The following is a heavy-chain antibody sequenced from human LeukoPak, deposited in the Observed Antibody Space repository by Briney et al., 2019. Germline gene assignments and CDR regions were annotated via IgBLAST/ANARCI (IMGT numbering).Heavy chain of an antibody. D-gene: IGHD4-17*01. Sequence: GGSLRLSCAASGFTFRSYNMNWVRQAPGKGLGWVSFISSSSSIIYYADSVKGRFTISRDNAKNSLYLQMNSLRDEDTAVYYCATIMTTVTTPDYWGQGTLVTVSS. V-gene: IGHV3-48*02. CDR2: ISSSSSII. CDR1: GFTFRSYN. J-gene: IGHJ4*02. CDR3: ATIMTTVTTPDY.